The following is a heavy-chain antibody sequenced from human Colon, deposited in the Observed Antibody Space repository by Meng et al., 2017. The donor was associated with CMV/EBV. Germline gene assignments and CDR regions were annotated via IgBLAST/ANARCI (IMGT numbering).Heavy chain of an antibody. Sequence: QVQLQQWGAGLLKPSENLSLTCAVYGGSFSGYYWSWIRQPPGKGLEWIGEINHSGSTNYNPSLKSRVTISVDTSKNQFSLKLSSVTTADTAVYYCASPYYYDSSGYNNWGQGTLVTVSS. J-gene: IGHJ4*02. D-gene: IGHD3-22*01. CDR3: ASPYYYDSSGYNN. V-gene: IGHV4-34*01. CDR2: INHSGST. CDR1: GGSFSGYY.